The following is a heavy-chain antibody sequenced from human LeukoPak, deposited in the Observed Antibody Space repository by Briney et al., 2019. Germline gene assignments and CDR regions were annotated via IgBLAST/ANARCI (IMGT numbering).Heavy chain of an antibody. CDR3: ASDLGYCSGGSCNDAFDI. CDR1: GFTLSSYS. J-gene: IGHJ3*02. CDR2: ISSSSSYI. D-gene: IGHD2-15*01. V-gene: IGHV3-21*01. Sequence: GGSLRLSCAASGFTLSSYSMNWVRQAPGKGLEWVSSISSSSSYIYYADSVKGRFTISRDNAKNSLYLQMNSLRAEDTAVYYCASDLGYCSGGSCNDAFDIWGQGTMVTVSS.